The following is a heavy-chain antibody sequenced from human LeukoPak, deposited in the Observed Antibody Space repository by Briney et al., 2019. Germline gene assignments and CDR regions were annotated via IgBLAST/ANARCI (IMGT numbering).Heavy chain of an antibody. CDR1: GFTVSSNY. CDR2: IYSGGST. CDR3: ARENYFNWFDP. V-gene: IGHV3-53*01. Sequence: GGSLRLSCAASGFTVSSNYMSWVRQAPGKGLEWVSIIYSGGSTFYADSVKGRFTISRDNSKNTLYLQMNSLRAEDTAVYYCARENYFNWFDPWGQGTLVTVSS. J-gene: IGHJ5*02. D-gene: IGHD1-7*01.